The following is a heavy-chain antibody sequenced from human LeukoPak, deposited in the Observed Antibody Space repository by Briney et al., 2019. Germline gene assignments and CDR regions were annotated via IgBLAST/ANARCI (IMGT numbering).Heavy chain of an antibody. CDR3: ARDCGDCTTVSPAHWFDP. CDR2: IHYSGRT. D-gene: IGHD2-21*02. Sequence: SETLSLTCTVSGGSISSGDYYWTWIRQPPGKGLELIGYIHYSGRTYYNPSLKSRVTMSADTSKKQFSLKLSSVTAADTAVYYCARDCGDCTTVSPAHWFDPWGQGILVTVSS. CDR1: GGSISSGDYY. J-gene: IGHJ5*02. V-gene: IGHV4-30-4*01.